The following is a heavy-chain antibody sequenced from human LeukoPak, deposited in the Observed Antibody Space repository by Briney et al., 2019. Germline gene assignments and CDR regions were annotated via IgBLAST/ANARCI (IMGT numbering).Heavy chain of an antibody. J-gene: IGHJ4*02. CDR3: ARVGHSSGWFFDY. Sequence: GGSLRLSCAASGFTFSSYSMNWVRQAPGKGLEWVSSISSSSSYIYYADSVKGRFTISRDSAKNSLYLQMNSLRAEDTAVYYCARVGHSSGWFFDYWGQGTLVTVSS. V-gene: IGHV3-21*01. CDR2: ISSSSSYI. D-gene: IGHD6-19*01. CDR1: GFTFSSYS.